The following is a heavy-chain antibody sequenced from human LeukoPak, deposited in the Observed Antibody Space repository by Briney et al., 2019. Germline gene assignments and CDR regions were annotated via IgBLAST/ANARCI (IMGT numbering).Heavy chain of an antibody. CDR2: ISCSGSTI. V-gene: IGHV3-48*03. J-gene: IGHJ3*02. D-gene: IGHD3-3*01. CDR3: AVGSGTYPYPDAFDI. CDR1: GFSFSSYE. Sequence: GGSLRLSCAASGFSFSSYEMNWVRQAPGKGLEWVSYISCSGSTIYYADSVKGRFTISRDNAKNSLYLQMNSLRAEDTAVYYCAVGSGTYPYPDAFDIWGQGTMVTISS.